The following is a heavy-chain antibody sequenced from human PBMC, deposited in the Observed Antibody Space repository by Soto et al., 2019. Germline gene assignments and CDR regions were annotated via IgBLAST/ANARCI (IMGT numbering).Heavy chain of an antibody. CDR2: INHSGST. D-gene: IGHD3-10*01. V-gene: IGHV4-34*01. Sequence: SETLSLTCAVYGGSFSGYYWSWIRQPPGKGLEWIGEINHSGSTNYNPSLKSRVTLSVDTSKNQFSLKLSSVTAADTAVYYCARDAEGGSASGWFDPWGQGTLVTVSS. CDR1: GGSFSGYY. J-gene: IGHJ5*02. CDR3: ARDAEGGSASGWFDP.